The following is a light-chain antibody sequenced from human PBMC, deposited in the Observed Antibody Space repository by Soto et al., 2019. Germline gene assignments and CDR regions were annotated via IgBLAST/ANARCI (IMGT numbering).Light chain of an antibody. CDR3: QQYARPPCA. CDR2: DAS. CDR1: QSLSGNS. Sequence: EIVLTQSPGTLSLSPGERATLSCRASQSLSGNSLAWYQQKPGQAPRIIIYDASGRPSGITDKFSGSGSGTDFTLTISRLEPEDFAVYYCQQYARPPCAFGQGTKVDIK. V-gene: IGKV3-20*01. J-gene: IGKJ2*02.